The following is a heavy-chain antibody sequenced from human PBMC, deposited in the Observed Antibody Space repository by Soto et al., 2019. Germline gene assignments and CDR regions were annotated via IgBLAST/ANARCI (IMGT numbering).Heavy chain of an antibody. CDR1: GCSISSGGYS. V-gene: IGHV4-30-2*01. Sequence: QLQLQESGSGLVKPSQTLSLTCAVSGCSISSGGYSWSRIRQPPGKGLEWIGYIYHSGSTYYNPSLKSRVTISVDRSTNQFSLKLSSVTAADTAVYYCAAGGGLPRYYWGQGTLVSVSS. D-gene: IGHD5-12*01. CDR2: IYHSGST. J-gene: IGHJ4*02. CDR3: AAGGGLPRYY.